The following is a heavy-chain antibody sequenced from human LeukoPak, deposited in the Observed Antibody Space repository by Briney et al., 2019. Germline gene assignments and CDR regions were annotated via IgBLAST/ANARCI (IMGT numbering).Heavy chain of an antibody. V-gene: IGHV4-59*08. CDR3: ARHDTYYYDSSGYKPDAFDI. Sequence: PSETLSLTYTVCGDSISSLYWRCIPQPPGRGVEWIGYIYYSGSTNYNPSLKSRVTISVGTSKNQFSLKLSSVTAADTAVYYCARHDTYYYDSSGYKPDAFDIWGQGTMVTVSS. D-gene: IGHD3-22*01. CDR1: GDSISSLY. CDR2: IYYSGST. J-gene: IGHJ3*02.